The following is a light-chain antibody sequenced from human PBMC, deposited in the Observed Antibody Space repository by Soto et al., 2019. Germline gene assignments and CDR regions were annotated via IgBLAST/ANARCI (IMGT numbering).Light chain of an antibody. J-gene: IGKJ4*01. V-gene: IGKV3-20*01. CDR3: QQYGSPR. Sequence: EIVLTQSPGTLSLSPGERATLSCRASQSVSGSYLAWYQQKPGQAPRLLIYGASSRATGIPDRFSGSGSGTDFTLTISRLEPEDFAVYYCQQYGSPRFGGGTKVDI. CDR2: GAS. CDR1: QSVSGSY.